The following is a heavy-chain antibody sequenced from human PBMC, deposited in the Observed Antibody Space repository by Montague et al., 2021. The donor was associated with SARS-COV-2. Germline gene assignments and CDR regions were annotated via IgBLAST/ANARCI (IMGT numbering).Heavy chain of an antibody. D-gene: IGHD2-21*02. CDR1: GDSLSTDFYY. V-gene: IGHV4-31*03. Sequence: TLSLTCSVSGDSLSTDFYYWTWVRQSPGKGLEWVGYVYKSGSTHYNPSLRSRVIMSVDTSKNQFSLKLRSVTAADTAIYYCARQQVTHSLDYWGQGILVTVSS. J-gene: IGHJ4*02. CDR2: VYKSGST. CDR3: ARQQVTHSLDY.